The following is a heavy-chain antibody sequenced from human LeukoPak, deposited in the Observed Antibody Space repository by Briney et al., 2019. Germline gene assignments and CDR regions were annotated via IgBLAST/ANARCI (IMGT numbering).Heavy chain of an antibody. D-gene: IGHD6-13*01. CDR2: IYWNDDK. V-gene: IGHV2-5*01. CDR1: GFSLSTSGVG. Sequence: SGPTLVNPTQTLTLTCTFSGFSLSTSGVGVGWIRQPPGKDLEWLALIYWNDDKRYSPSLKSRLTITKDTSKNQVVLTMTNMDPVDTATYYCAHSKTGYSSSWLPYNWFDPWGQGTLVTVSS. J-gene: IGHJ5*02. CDR3: AHSKTGYSSSWLPYNWFDP.